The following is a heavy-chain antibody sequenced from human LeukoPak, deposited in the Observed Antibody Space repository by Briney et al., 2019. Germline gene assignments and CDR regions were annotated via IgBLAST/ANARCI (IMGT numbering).Heavy chain of an antibody. CDR2: IFTSGTT. Sequence: SETLFLTCTVSGGSISIYRWNWIRQPAGKGLEWIGRIFTSGTTNYNPSLKSRVTMSVDTSKNHFSLKLSSVTAADTAVYYCARGLVGDTAMLTEWGQGTLVTVSS. D-gene: IGHD5-18*01. CDR1: GGSISIYR. V-gene: IGHV4-4*07. CDR3: ARGLVGDTAMLTE. J-gene: IGHJ4*02.